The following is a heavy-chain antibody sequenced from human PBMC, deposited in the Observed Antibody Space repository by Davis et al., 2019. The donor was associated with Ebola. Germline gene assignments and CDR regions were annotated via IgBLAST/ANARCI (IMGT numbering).Heavy chain of an antibody. CDR2: IWYDGSNK. CDR3: ARDQAAAGTGVYYYYYYGMDV. J-gene: IGHJ6*02. D-gene: IGHD6-13*01. V-gene: IGHV3-33*01. Sequence: GESLKISCAASGFTFSSYGMHWVRQAPGKGLEWVAVIWYDGSNKYYADSVKGRFTISRDNAKNSLYLQMNSLRDEDTAVYYCARDQAAAGTGVYYYYYYGMDVWGQGTTVTVSS. CDR1: GFTFSSYG.